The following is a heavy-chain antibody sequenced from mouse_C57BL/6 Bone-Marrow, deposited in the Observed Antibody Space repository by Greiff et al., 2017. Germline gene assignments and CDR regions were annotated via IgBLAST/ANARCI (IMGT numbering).Heavy chain of an antibody. CDR1: GFTFSDYY. D-gene: IGHD1-1*01. J-gene: IGHJ4*01. CDR3: AKEEFYGSSYPYAMDY. Sequence: EVKLMESGGGLVQPGGSLKLSCAASGFTFSDYYMYWVRQTPEKRLEWVAYISNGGGSTYYPDTVKGRFTISRDNAKNTLYLQMSRLKSEDTAMYYCAKEEFYGSSYPYAMDYWGQGTSVTVSS. V-gene: IGHV5-12*01. CDR2: ISNGGGST.